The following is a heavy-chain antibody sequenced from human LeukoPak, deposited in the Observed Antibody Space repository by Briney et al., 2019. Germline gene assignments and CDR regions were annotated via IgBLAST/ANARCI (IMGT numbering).Heavy chain of an antibody. CDR3: ARDTVGITGTTLDY. J-gene: IGHJ4*02. Sequence: ASVKVSCKASGYTFTGYYMHWVRQAPGQGLEWMGWINPNSGGTNYAQKFQGRVTMTRDTSISTAYMELSRLRSDDTAVYYCARDTVGITGTTLDYWGQGTLVTVSS. V-gene: IGHV1-2*02. D-gene: IGHD1-7*01. CDR2: INPNSGGT. CDR1: GYTFTGYY.